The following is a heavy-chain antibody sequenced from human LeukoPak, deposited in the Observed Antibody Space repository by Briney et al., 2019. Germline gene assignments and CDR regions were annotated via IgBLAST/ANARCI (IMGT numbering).Heavy chain of an antibody. J-gene: IGHJ5*02. CDR1: GGTFSSYA. D-gene: IGHD3-16*02. V-gene: IGHV1-69*05. CDR3: ASEGELSLFAH. CDR2: IIPIFGTA. Sequence: GSSVKVSCKASGGTFSSYAISWVRQAPGQGLEWMGGIIPIFGTANYAQKFQGRVTITRDTSASTAYMELSSLRSEDTAVYYCASEGELSLFAHWGQGTLVTVSS.